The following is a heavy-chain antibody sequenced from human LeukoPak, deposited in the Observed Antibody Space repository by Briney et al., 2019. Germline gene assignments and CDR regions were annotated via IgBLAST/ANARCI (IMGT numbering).Heavy chain of an antibody. CDR3: ARAYSRPPSIAARRVGYYGMDV. J-gene: IGHJ6*02. D-gene: IGHD6-6*01. CDR1: GYTFTSYD. V-gene: IGHV1-8*01. Sequence: ASAKVSCKASGYTFTSYDINWVRQATGQGLECMGWMNPNSCNTGYAQKFQGRVTMTRNTSISTAYMELSSLRSEDTAVYYCARAYSRPPSIAARRVGYYGMDVWGQGTTVTVSS. CDR2: MNPNSCNT.